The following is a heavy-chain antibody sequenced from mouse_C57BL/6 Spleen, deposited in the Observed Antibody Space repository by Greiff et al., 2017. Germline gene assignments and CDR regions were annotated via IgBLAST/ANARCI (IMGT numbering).Heavy chain of an antibody. J-gene: IGHJ4*01. V-gene: IGHV1-81*01. CDR2: IYPRSGNT. CDR1: GYTFTSYG. CDR3: ARRGDYAYYYAMDY. D-gene: IGHD2-4*01. Sequence: QVQLKESGAELARPGASVKLSCKASGYTFTSYGISWVKQRTGQGLEWIGEIYPRSGNTYYNEKFKGKATLTADKSSSTAYMELRSLTSEDSAVYFCARRGDYAYYYAMDYWGQGTSVTVSS.